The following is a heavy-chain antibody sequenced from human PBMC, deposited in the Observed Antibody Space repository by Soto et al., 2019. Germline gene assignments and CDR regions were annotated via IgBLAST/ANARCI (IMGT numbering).Heavy chain of an antibody. V-gene: IGHV4-39*01. CDR1: GGSISSSSYY. Sequence: SETLSLTCTVSGGSISSSSYYWGWIRQPPGKAMEWIGSIYYSGSTYYNPSLKSRVTISVDTSKNQFSLKLTSVTAADTAVYYCARLEGYNFYYFDYWGQGTLVTVSS. D-gene: IGHD3-3*01. CDR2: IYYSGST. J-gene: IGHJ4*02. CDR3: ARLEGYNFYYFDY.